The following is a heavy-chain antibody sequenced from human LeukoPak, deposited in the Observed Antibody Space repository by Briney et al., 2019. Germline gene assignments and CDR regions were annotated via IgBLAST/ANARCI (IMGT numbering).Heavy chain of an antibody. D-gene: IGHD1-7*01. CDR1: GFTFSSYG. Sequence: PGGSLRLSCAASGFTFSSYGMHWVRQAPGKGLEWVAVIWYDGSNKYYADSVKGRFTISRDNSKNTLYLQMNSLRAEDTAVHYCARGLNNWNYGSAFDIWGQGTMVTVSS. CDR2: IWYDGSNK. CDR3: ARGLNNWNYGSAFDI. J-gene: IGHJ3*02. V-gene: IGHV3-33*01.